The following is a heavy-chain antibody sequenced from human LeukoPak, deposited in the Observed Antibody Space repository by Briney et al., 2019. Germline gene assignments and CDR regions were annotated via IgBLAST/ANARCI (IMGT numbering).Heavy chain of an antibody. J-gene: IGHJ4*02. CDR2: IYSSGST. V-gene: IGHV4-61*02. CDR1: GGSISSGSYY. CDR3: ARNDGGLVDY. Sequence: SQTLSLTCTVSGGSISSGSYYWSWIRQPAGKGLEWIGRIYSSGSTNYNPSLKSRVTISVDTSKNQFSLQLSSVTAADTAVYYCARNDGGLVDYWGQGHLVTVTS. D-gene: IGHD2-15*01.